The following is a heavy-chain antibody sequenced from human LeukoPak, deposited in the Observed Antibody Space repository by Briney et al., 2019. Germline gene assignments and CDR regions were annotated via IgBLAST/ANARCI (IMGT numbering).Heavy chain of an antibody. D-gene: IGHD3-22*01. CDR1: GYTFTGYY. CDR2: INPQTGDT. CDR3: ARDGREVGRLFSWFAP. Sequence: GASVKISCKTSGYTFTGYYLHWVRQAPGQGLEWMGWINPQTGDTKSARKFQGRVTMTTDTSMSTAYLELSSLTSGDTAVYYCARDGREVGRLFSWFAPWGQGTLVTVSS. V-gene: IGHV1-2*02. J-gene: IGHJ5*02.